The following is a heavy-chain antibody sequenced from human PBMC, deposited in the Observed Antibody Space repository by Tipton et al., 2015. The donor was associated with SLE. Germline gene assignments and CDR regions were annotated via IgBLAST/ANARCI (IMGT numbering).Heavy chain of an antibody. J-gene: IGHJ4*02. V-gene: IGHV3-66*01. CDR2: IYSGGST. CDR3: ARDITKGATVTSGY. Sequence: SLRLSCAASGFTVSSNYMSWVRQAPGKGLEWVSVIYSGGSTYYADSVKGRFTISRDNSKNTLYLQMNSLRAEDTAVYYCARDITKGATVTSGYWGQGTLVTVSS. D-gene: IGHD4-11*01. CDR1: GFTVSSNY.